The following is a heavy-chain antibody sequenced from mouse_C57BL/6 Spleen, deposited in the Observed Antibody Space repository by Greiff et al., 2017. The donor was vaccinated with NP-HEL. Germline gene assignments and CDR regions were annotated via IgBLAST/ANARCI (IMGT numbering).Heavy chain of an antibody. CDR1: GFTFSDYG. V-gene: IGHV5-17*01. D-gene: IGHD1-1*01. CDR2: ISSGSSTI. J-gene: IGHJ4*01. CDR3: ARPGGSSPYYAMDY. Sequence: EVQGVESGGGLVKPGGSLKLSCAASGFTFSDYGMHWVRQAPEKGLEWVAYISSGSSTIYYADTVKGRFTISRDNAKNTLFLQMTSLRSEDTAMDYCARPGGSSPYYAMDYWGQGTSVTVSS.